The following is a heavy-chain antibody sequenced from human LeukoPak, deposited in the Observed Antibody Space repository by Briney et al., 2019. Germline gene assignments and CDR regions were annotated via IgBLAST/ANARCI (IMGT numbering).Heavy chain of an antibody. CDR1: GYTFTSYY. J-gene: IGHJ3*02. CDR2: INPTSGDT. CDR3: ARDGFSSVWQGGWHAFDI. V-gene: IGHV1-46*01. D-gene: IGHD6-25*01. Sequence: ASVKVSCKASGYTFTSYYVHWVRQAPGQGLQWMGIINPTSGDTNYAQKFQGRVTMTRDMSTSTVYMELSSLRSEDTAVYYCARDGFSSVWQGGWHAFDIWGHGTMVIVSS.